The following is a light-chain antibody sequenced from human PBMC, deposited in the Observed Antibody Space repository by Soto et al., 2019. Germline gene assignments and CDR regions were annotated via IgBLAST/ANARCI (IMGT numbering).Light chain of an antibody. Sequence: QSLLTQPASVSGSPGQWITIPCTGTSSDVGGYNYVSWYQLHPGKAPKLIIYEVSNRPSGVSNRFSGSKSGNTASLTISGLQAEDEADYYCSSYASTTAYLFGTGTKLTVL. V-gene: IGLV2-14*01. J-gene: IGLJ1*01. CDR1: SSDVGGYNY. CDR3: SSYASTTAYL. CDR2: EVS.